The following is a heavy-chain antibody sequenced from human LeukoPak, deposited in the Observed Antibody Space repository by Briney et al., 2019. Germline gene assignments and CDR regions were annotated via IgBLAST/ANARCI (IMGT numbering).Heavy chain of an antibody. Sequence: GGSLRLSCAAPGFTLSSYWMHWVRQAPGKGLVWVSRIKSDGRTNYADSVKGRFTISRDNAKNTVSLQMNSLRAEDTGVYYCARAPSEIGGYYPEYFRHWGQGTLVIVSS. CDR1: GFTLSSYW. D-gene: IGHD3-22*01. CDR2: IKSDGRT. CDR3: ARAPSEIGGYYPEYFRH. V-gene: IGHV3-74*01. J-gene: IGHJ1*01.